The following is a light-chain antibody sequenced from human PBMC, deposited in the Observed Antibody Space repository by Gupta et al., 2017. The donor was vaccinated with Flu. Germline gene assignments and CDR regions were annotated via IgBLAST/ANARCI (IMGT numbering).Light chain of an antibody. Sequence: QSALTQPASVSGSPGQSITISCTGTSSDVGGYNYVSWYQQHPGKAPKLMIYEVSNRPSGVSDRFSGSNSGNTASLTISGLQTKDEADYYCSSYTSSSTRVFGGGTKLTVL. J-gene: IGLJ3*02. CDR1: SSDVGGYNY. CDR2: EVS. V-gene: IGLV2-14*01. CDR3: SSYTSSSTRV.